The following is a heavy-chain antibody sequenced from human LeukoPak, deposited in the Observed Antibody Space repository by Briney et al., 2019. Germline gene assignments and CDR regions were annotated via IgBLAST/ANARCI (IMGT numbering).Heavy chain of an antibody. CDR3: AKALVATASYFDY. J-gene: IGHJ4*01. CDR2: ISNDGSNQ. V-gene: IGHV3-30*18. D-gene: IGHD5-12*01. CDR1: GFTFNSFG. Sequence: GGSLRLSCAASGFTFNSFGIHWVRQAPGKGLEWVAVISNDGSNQYYADSVKGRFTISRDNSRSTLYLQMNSLRIEDTAVYYCAKALVATASYFDYWGQGTRVTVSS.